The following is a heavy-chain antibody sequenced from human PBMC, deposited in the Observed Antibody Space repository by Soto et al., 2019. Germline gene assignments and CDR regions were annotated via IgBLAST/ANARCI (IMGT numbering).Heavy chain of an antibody. J-gene: IGHJ4*02. CDR2: IYYSGST. V-gene: IGHV4-59*08. Sequence: PSETLSLTCTVSGGSISSYDWSWIRQPPGKGLEWIGYIYYSGSTNYNPSLKSRVTISVDTSKNQFSLKLSSVTAADTAVYYCARYSGYDAPFDYWGQGTLVTVSS. D-gene: IGHD5-12*01. CDR3: ARYSGYDAPFDY. CDR1: GGSISSYD.